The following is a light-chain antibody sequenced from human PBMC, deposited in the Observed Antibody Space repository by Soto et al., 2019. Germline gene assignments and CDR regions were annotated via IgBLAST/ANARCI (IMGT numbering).Light chain of an antibody. Sequence: QLVLTQPPSASGTPGQRVTISCSGSDSNIGDYTVDWYQQLPGTAPKLLIYINNQRPSGVSDRFSGSKSGTSASLAIRGLQSEDEADYYCAAWDDSLNGPVFGGGTKLTVL. J-gene: IGLJ3*02. CDR2: INN. CDR1: DSNIGDYT. CDR3: AAWDDSLNGPV. V-gene: IGLV1-44*01.